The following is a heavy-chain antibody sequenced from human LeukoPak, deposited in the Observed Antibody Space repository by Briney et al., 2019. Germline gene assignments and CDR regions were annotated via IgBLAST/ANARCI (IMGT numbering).Heavy chain of an antibody. V-gene: IGHV1-2*02. CDR2: INPNSGGT. D-gene: IGHD3-10*01. J-gene: IGHJ6*02. Sequence: ASVKVSCKASGYTFTSYGISWVRQAPGQGLEWMGWINPNSGGTNYAQKFQGRVTMTRDTSISTAYMELSRLRPDDTAVYYCARTGDGSGSYSYYYGMDVWGQGTTVTVSS. CDR3: ARTGDGSGSYSYYYGMDV. CDR1: GYTFTSYG.